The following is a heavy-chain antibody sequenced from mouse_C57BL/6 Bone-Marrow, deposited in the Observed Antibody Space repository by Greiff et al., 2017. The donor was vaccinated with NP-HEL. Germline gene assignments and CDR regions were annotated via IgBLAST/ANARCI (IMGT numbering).Heavy chain of an antibody. Sequence: VNLVESGAELARPGASVKLSCKASGYTFTSYGISWVKQRTGQGLEWIGEIYPRSGNTYYNEKFKGKATLTADKSSSTAYMELRSLTSEDSAVYFCARDGYYYGSRGDYWGQGTTLTVSS. CDR3: ARDGYYYGSRGDY. V-gene: IGHV1-81*01. D-gene: IGHD1-1*01. J-gene: IGHJ2*01. CDR1: GYTFTSYG. CDR2: IYPRSGNT.